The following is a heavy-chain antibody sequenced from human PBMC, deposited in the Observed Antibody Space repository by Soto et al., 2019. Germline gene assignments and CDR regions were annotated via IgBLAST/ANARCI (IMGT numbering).Heavy chain of an antibody. CDR1: GGSISSSSYY. V-gene: IGHV4-39*01. J-gene: IGHJ6*02. Sequence: SETLSLTCTVSGGSISSSSYYWGWIRQPPGKGLEWIGSIYYSGSTYYNPSLKSRVAISVDTSKNQFSLKLSSVTAADTAVYYCATNLESRSSWGKYGLDVWGQGTTVTVSS. CDR2: IYYSGST. D-gene: IGHD3-3*01. CDR3: ATNLESRSSWGKYGLDV.